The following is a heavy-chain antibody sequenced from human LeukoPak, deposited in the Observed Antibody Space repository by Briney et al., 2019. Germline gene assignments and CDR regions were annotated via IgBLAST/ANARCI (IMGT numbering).Heavy chain of an antibody. V-gene: IGHV4-39*07. Sequence: PSETLSLTCTVSGGSISSSSYYWGWIRQPPGKGLEWIGSIYYSGSTYYNPSLKSRVTISVDTSKNQFSLKLSSVTAADTAVYYCQAVAGMSYWGQGTLVTVSS. D-gene: IGHD6-19*01. CDR1: GGSISSSSYY. CDR3: QAVAGMSY. CDR2: IYYSGST. J-gene: IGHJ4*02.